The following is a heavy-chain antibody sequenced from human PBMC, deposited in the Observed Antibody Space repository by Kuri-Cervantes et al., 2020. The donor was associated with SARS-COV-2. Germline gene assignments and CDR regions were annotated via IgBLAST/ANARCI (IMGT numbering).Heavy chain of an antibody. D-gene: IGHD3-22*01. CDR2: ISSSGGTI. CDR1: GFTFSDYY. V-gene: IGHV3-11*01. Sequence: GESLKISCAASGFTFSDYYMSWNRPAPGKGLEWVSYISSSGGTIYYADSVKGRFTIPRDNAKNSLYLQMNSLRAEDTAVYYCARDLLNYYDSSGYGYWGQGTLVTVSS. J-gene: IGHJ4*02. CDR3: ARDLLNYYDSSGYGY.